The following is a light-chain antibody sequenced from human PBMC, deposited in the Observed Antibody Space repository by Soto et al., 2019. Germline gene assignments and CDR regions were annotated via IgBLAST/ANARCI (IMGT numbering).Light chain of an antibody. CDR2: VNT. CDR1: DSNIGAGYS. Sequence: QSVLTQPPSVSGAPGQRVTFSCTGSDSNIGAGYSVNWYQQIPGRAPKLLVYVNTNRPSGVSNRFSGSKSGNTASLTISGLQAEDEADYYCSSYTSSSTLVFGTGTKLTVL. V-gene: IGLV1-40*01. J-gene: IGLJ1*01. CDR3: SSYTSSSTLV.